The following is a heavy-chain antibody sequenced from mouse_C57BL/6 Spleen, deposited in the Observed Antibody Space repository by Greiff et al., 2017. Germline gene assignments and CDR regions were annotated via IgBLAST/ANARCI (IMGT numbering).Heavy chain of an antibody. CDR2: INPNNGGT. J-gene: IGHJ2*01. V-gene: IGHV1-26*01. Sequence: VQLQQSGPELVKPGASVKISCKASGYTFTDYYMNWVKQSHGKSLEWIGDINPNNGGTSYNQKFKGKATLTVDKSSSTAYMELRSLTSEDSAVYYCARDYYSNYYFDYWGQGTTLTVSS. CDR3: ARDYYSNYYFDY. D-gene: IGHD2-5*01. CDR1: GYTFTDYY.